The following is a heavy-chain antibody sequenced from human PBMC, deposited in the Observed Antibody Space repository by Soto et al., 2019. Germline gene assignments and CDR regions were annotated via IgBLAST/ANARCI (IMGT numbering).Heavy chain of an antibody. CDR2: IKSKTDGGTK. J-gene: IGHJ3*02. Sequence: GGSLRLSCAASGFTFSNAWMSWVRQAPGKGLEWVGRIKSKTDGGTKDYAAPEKGSFTISRDDSKNPQYLQMNIRKTEETVVYYWSKEWDGGSYDAFDIWGQGTMVTVSS. CDR3: SKEWDGGSYDAFDI. V-gene: IGHV3-15*01. D-gene: IGHD2-15*01. CDR1: GFTFSNAW.